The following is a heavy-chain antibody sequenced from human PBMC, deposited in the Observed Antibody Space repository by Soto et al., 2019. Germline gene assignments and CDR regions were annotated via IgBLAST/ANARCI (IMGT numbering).Heavy chain of an antibody. CDR1: GYTFTSYY. J-gene: IGHJ3*02. V-gene: IGHV1-46*01. CDR3: ARKTYYYDSSDPGSAFDI. CDR2: INPSGGST. Sequence: QVQLVQSGAEVKKPGASVKVSCKASGYTFTSYYMHWVRQAPGQGLEWMGIINPSGGSTSYAQKFQGRDTMTRDTSKSTVYMELSRLRSEDTAVYYCARKTYYYDSSDPGSAFDIWGQGTMVTVSS. D-gene: IGHD3-22*01.